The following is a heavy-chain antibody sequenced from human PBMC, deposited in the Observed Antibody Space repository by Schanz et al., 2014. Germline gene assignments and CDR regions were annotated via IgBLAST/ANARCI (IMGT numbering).Heavy chain of an antibody. CDR1: GFTFSDYY. V-gene: IGHV3-11*03. J-gene: IGHJ4*02. Sequence: PGGSLRLSCAASGFTFSDYYMSWIRQAPGKGLEWVSYISGTTTYTNYADSVKGRFTISRDNAKNSLYLQMSSLRAEDTAIYYCAKLSSSGRLAGCFDYWGQGALVTVSS. D-gene: IGHD6-19*01. CDR2: ISGTTTYT. CDR3: AKLSSSGRLAGCFDY.